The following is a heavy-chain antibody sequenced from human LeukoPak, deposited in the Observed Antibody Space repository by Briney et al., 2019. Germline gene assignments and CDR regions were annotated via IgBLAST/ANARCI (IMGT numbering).Heavy chain of an antibody. CDR1: GGSISSSAFH. V-gene: IGHV4-61*08. Sequence: SETLSLTCTVSGGSISSSAFHWGWIRQPPGKGLEWIGYIYYSGSTNYNPSLKSRVTISVDTSKNQFSLKLSSVTAADTAIYYCARVTTAWYVIGYWGQGALVTVSS. CDR3: ARVTTAWYVIGY. J-gene: IGHJ4*02. D-gene: IGHD6-13*01. CDR2: IYYSGST.